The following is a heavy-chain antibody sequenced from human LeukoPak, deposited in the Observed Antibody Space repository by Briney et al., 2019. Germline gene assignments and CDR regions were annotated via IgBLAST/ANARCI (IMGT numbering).Heavy chain of an antibody. J-gene: IGHJ4*02. D-gene: IGHD6-19*01. CDR2: ISGSGGST. CDR1: RFTFSSYS. V-gene: IGHV3-23*01. Sequence: QTGGSLRLSCAASRFTFSSYSMNWVRQAPGKGLEWVSTISGSGGSTYYADSVKGRFTISRDNSKNTLYLQMNSLRAEDTAVYYCANNGGVAVAGSFDYWGQGTLVTVSS. CDR3: ANNGGVAVAGSFDY.